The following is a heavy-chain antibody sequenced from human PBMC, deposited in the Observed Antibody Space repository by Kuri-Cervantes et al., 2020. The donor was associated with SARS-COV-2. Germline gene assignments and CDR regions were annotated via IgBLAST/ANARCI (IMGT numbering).Heavy chain of an antibody. CDR1: GYSFTNFW. D-gene: IGHD2-2*01. CDR3: ARHAPPTGIVVVPAAIYYGMDV. V-gene: IGHV5-10-1*01. CDR2: IDPRDSYT. Sequence: DSVKVSCKGSGYSFTNFWISWVRQMPGKGLEWMGNIDPRDSYTNYSPSFQGHVTISANKSISIAYLQWSSLRASDTAVYFCARHAPPTGIVVVPAAIYYGMDVWGQGTTVTVSS. J-gene: IGHJ6*02.